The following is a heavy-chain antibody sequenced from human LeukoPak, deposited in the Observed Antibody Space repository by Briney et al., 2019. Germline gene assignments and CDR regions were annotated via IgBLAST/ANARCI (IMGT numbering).Heavy chain of an antibody. D-gene: IGHD6-6*01. CDR1: GFTFSSYD. V-gene: IGHV3-23*01. CDR2: ISGSGGNT. CDR3: AKAVGSSSSMALDN. J-gene: IGHJ4*02. Sequence: GGSLRLSCAASGFTFSSYDMSWVRQGPGEGPEWVSYISGSGGNTYYADSVKGRFTISRDNSKNTLYLQMDSLRAEDTAVYYCAKAVGSSSSMALDNWGQGTLVTVSS.